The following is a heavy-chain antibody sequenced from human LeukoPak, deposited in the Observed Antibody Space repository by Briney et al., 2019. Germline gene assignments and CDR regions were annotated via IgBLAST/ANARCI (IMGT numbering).Heavy chain of an antibody. CDR3: AVGLLV. CDR2: IHTSGTT. CDR1: GASISSGSYY. J-gene: IGHJ4*02. D-gene: IGHD2-15*01. Sequence: SETLSLTCTVSGASISSGSYYWSWIRQPAGEGLEWIGRIHTSGTTNYSPSLKTRITISLDTSRNQFSLMLTSVTASDTAVYYCAVGLLVWGQGILVTVSS. V-gene: IGHV4-61*02.